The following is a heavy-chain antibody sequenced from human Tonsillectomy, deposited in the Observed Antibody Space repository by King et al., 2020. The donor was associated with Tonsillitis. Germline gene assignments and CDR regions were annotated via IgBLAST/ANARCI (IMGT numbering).Heavy chain of an antibody. J-gene: IGHJ6*02. D-gene: IGHD2-2*01. CDR3: AMIPVGYCSSTSCPSAGGKDV. CDR2: IDPSDSYT. Sequence: VQLVQSGAEVKKPGESLRISCKGSGYSFTSYWISWVRQMPGKGLEWMGRIDPSDSYTNYSPSFQGHVTISADKSISTAYLQWSSLKASDTAMYYCAMIPVGYCSSTSCPSAGGKDVWGQGTTVTGSS. V-gene: IGHV5-10-1*03. CDR1: GYSFTSYW.